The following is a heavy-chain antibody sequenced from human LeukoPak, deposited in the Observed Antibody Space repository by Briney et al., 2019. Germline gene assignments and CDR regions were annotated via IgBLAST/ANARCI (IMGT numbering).Heavy chain of an antibody. CDR3: ARDGSELQGGGAFDY. D-gene: IGHD1-26*01. J-gene: IGHJ4*02. CDR1: GFTFSSYS. V-gene: IGHV3-21*01. Sequence: GGSLRLSCAASGFTFSSYSMNWVRQAPGKGLEWVSSISSSSSYIYYTDSVKGRFTISRDNAKNSLYLQMNSLRAEDTAVYYCARDGSELQGGGAFDYWGQGTLVTVSS. CDR2: ISSSSSYI.